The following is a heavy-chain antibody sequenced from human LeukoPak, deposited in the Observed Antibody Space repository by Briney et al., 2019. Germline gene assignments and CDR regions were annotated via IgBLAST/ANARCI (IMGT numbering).Heavy chain of an antibody. Sequence: GESLKISCKGSGYSFTSYWIARVRQMPGKGLEWMGIIYPGDSDTRYSPSLQGQVTISADKSINTAYLQWSSLKASDTAMYYCAKTGPQYSNSWRFGPWGQGTLVTVSS. CDR2: IYPGDSDT. D-gene: IGHD6-6*01. CDR3: AKTGPQYSNSWRFGP. V-gene: IGHV5-51*01. J-gene: IGHJ5*02. CDR1: GYSFTSYW.